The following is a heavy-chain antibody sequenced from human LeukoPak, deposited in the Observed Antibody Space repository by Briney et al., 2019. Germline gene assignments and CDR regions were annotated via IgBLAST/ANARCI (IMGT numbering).Heavy chain of an antibody. CDR1: GFTFSSYA. Sequence: PGGSLRLSCSASGFTFSSYAMHWVRQAPGKGLEYVSAISSNGGSTYYADSVKGRFTISRDNSKNTLYLQMSSLRAEDTAVYYCVKGGKGISDSSGYYLFDYRGQGTLVTVSS. CDR3: VKGGKGISDSSGYYLFDY. CDR2: ISSNGGST. J-gene: IGHJ4*02. V-gene: IGHV3-64D*09. D-gene: IGHD3-22*01.